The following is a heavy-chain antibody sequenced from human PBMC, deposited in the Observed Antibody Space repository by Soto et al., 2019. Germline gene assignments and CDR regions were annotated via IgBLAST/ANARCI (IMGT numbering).Heavy chain of an antibody. CDR2: NIPIFGTA. Sequence: QVQLVQSGAEVKKPGSSVKVSCKASGGTFSSYAISWVRQAPGQGLEWMGGNIPIFGTASYAQKFQGRVTITADESTSTGDMELSSLRCEDTAVYYCARRVRGVIIEYYGMDVWGQGTTVTVSS. V-gene: IGHV1-69*01. CDR3: ARRVRGVIIEYYGMDV. D-gene: IGHD3-10*01. CDR1: GGTFSSYA. J-gene: IGHJ6*02.